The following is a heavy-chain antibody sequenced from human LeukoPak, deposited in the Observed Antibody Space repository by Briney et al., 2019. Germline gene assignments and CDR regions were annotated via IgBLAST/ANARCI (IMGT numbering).Heavy chain of an antibody. Sequence: PSETLSLTCTVSTGSIRSYYWSWIRQPPGKGLEWIGYIYGSGSTNFNPSLKSRVTMSVDTSKNQISLKLSFVTAADTAMYYCARSTMVNTARGWFDRWGQGTLVSVSS. V-gene: IGHV4-59*12. CDR3: ARSTMVNTARGWFDR. D-gene: IGHD4/OR15-4a*01. CDR1: TGSIRSYY. CDR2: IYGSGST. J-gene: IGHJ5*02.